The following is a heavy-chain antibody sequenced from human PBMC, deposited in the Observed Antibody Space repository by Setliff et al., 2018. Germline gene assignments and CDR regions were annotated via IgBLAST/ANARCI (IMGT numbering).Heavy chain of an antibody. D-gene: IGHD1-26*01. Sequence: SETLSLTCTVSGDSISSRRSYWGWFRQPAGKGLEWIGQIYTSWSTNYNPSLKSRVTISVDTSKNQFSLKLSSVTAADTAVYYCATRKSSGRLYYMDVWGKGTTVTVSS. CDR2: IYTSWST. J-gene: IGHJ6*03. CDR3: ATRKSSGRLYYMDV. CDR1: GDSISSRRSY. V-gene: IGHV4-61*09.